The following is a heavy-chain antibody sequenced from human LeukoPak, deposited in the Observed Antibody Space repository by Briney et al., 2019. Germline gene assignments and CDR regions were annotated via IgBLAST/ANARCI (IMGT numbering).Heavy chain of an antibody. CDR1: GGSFSGYY. CDR3: ARNDIAAAGYNWFDP. J-gene: IGHJ5*02. Sequence: SETLSLTCADYGGSFSGYYWSWIRQPPGKGLEWIGEINHSGSTNYNPSLKSRVTISVDTSKNQFSLKLSSVTAADTAVYYCARNDIAAAGYNWFDPWGQGTLVTVSS. CDR2: INHSGST. V-gene: IGHV4-34*01. D-gene: IGHD6-13*01.